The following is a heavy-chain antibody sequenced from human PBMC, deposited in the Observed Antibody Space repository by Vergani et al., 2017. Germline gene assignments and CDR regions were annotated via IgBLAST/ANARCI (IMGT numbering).Heavy chain of an antibody. D-gene: IGHD6-13*01. V-gene: IGHV3-23*04. CDR1: GFTFSSYA. CDR3: AKDGSGGSWYDELKYFDY. Sequence: EVQLVESGGGLVQPGGSLRLSCAASGFTFSSYAMSWVCKAPGKGLEWGSAISGIGGSTYYADSVKGRFTISRDHSKNTLYLQMNSRRAEDTAVYYCAKDGSGGSWYDELKYFDYWGQGTLVTVSS. CDR2: ISGIGGST. J-gene: IGHJ4*02.